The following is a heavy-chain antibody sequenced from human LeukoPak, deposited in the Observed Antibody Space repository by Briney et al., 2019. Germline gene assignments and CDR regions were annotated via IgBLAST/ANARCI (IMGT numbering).Heavy chain of an antibody. CDR2: INHSGST. CDR1: DDSISSSTYY. Sequence: SDTLSLTCIISDDSISSSTYYWGWIRQPPGKGLEWIGEINHSGSTNYNPSLKSRVTISVDTSKNQFSLKLSSVTAADTAVYYCARLSFGLLWFGGHRQNAFDIWGQGTMVTVSS. D-gene: IGHD3-10*01. J-gene: IGHJ3*02. CDR3: ARLSFGLLWFGGHRQNAFDI. V-gene: IGHV4-39*07.